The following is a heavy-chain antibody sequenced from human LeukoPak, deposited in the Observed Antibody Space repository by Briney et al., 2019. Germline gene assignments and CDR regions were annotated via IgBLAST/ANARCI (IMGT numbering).Heavy chain of an antibody. V-gene: IGHV4-59*01. Sequence: SETLSLTCTVSGGSISTYYWTWIRQPPGKGLEWIGYIYHSGSTNYNPSLKSRVTISVDTSQNQFSLKLSSVTAADTAVYYCAREKIGYYDGSGRGWFDPWGQGTLVTVSS. D-gene: IGHD3-22*01. CDR3: AREKIGYYDGSGRGWFDP. CDR1: GGSISTYY. J-gene: IGHJ5*02. CDR2: IYHSGST.